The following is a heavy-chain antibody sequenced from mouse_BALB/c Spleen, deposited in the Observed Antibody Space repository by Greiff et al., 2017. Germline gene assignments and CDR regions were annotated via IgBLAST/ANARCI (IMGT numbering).Heavy chain of an antibody. CDR3: AWGGSGYAWFAY. CDR1: GYTFTSYW. V-gene: IGHV1-7*01. J-gene: IGHJ3*01. CDR2: INPSTGYT. Sequence: VQLQQSGAELAKPGASVKMSCKASGYTFTSYWMHWVKQRPGQGLEWIGYINPSTGYTEYNQKFKDKATLTADKSSSTAYMQLSSLTSEDSAVYYCAWGGSGYAWFAYWGQGTLVTVSA. D-gene: IGHD3-1*01.